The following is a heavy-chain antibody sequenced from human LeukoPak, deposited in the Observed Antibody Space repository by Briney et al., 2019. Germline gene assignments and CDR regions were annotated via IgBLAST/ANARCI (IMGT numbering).Heavy chain of an antibody. D-gene: IGHD3/OR15-3a*01. Sequence: ASVKVSCKASGYTFTDYYMEWVRHAPGQGLEWMGWINPNSGGTNYAQKFQGRVTMTRDTSISTAYMELSRLRSDDTAVYYCARRADWDFDYWGQGTLVTVSS. J-gene: IGHJ4*02. CDR1: GYTFTDYY. V-gene: IGHV1-2*02. CDR3: ARRADWDFDY. CDR2: INPNSGGT.